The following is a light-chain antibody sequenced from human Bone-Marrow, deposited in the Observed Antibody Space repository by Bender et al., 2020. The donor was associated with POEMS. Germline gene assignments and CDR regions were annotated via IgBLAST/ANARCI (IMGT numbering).Light chain of an antibody. CDR2: GNS. V-gene: IGLV1-50*01. J-gene: IGLJ3*02. CDR3: AAWEDSLNSWV. Sequence: QSVLIQPPSASGTPGQRVTISCTGSSSNIGAGYDLHWYQTLPGTVPKLLIRGNSNRPSGVPDRFSGSKSGTSASLAISCLQSEDESDYYCAAWEDSLNSWVFGRGTKLTVL. CDR1: SSNIGAGYD.